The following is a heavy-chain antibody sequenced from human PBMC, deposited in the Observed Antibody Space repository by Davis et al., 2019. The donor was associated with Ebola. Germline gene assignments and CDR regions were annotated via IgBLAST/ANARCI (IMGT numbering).Heavy chain of an antibody. V-gene: IGHV1-46*01. J-gene: IGHJ4*01. CDR3: VIISMT. D-gene: IGHD2-21*02. Sequence: ASVKVSCKASGYSFSTKYMNWVRQAPGHGLKWMGVINPNDGSTTYAQEFQDRVTMTRDTSTNTMYLEIRNLTFEDTAVYYCVIISMTWGQGTLVTVSS. CDR1: GYSFSTKY. CDR2: INPNDGST.